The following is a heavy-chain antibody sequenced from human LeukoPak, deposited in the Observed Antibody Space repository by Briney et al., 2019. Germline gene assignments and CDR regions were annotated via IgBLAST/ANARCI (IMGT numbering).Heavy chain of an antibody. V-gene: IGHV3-11*04. CDR3: ARDRGIVGTTGYYYMDV. Sequence: GGSLRLSCAASGFTFSSYAMSWIRQAPGKGLEWVSYIGSTIYYADSVKGRFTISRDNAKNSLYLQMNSLRAEDTAVYYCARDRGIVGTTGYYYMDVWGKGTTVTVSS. CDR2: IGSTI. CDR1: GFTFSSYA. J-gene: IGHJ6*03. D-gene: IGHD1-26*01.